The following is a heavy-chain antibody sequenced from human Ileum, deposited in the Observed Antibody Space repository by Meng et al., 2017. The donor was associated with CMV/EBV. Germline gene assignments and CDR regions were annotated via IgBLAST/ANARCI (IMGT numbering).Heavy chain of an antibody. Sequence: GGSLRLSCAASGFAVTSHYMNWVRQAPEKGLEWISLIYSGDSTYYADSVKGRFTIARDSSKNTLYLQMSRLTAEETAVYYCARGAVSGGYYDAFDIWGQGTMVTVSS. CDR1: GFAVTSHY. CDR3: ARGAVSGGYYDAFDI. V-gene: IGHV3-53*01. D-gene: IGHD3-22*01. CDR2: IYSGDST. J-gene: IGHJ3*02.